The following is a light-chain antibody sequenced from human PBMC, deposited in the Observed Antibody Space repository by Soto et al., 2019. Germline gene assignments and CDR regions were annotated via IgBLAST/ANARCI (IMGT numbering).Light chain of an antibody. J-gene: IGKJ1*01. CDR2: GAS. Sequence: EIVLTQSPGTLSLSPGERATLSCRPSQSVSSSYLAWYQQNRGQAPRLLIYGASSRAPGIPDRFGGSGSGTDFTLTISRLEPEDFAVYYCQQYGSSRWTFGQGTKV. CDR3: QQYGSSRWT. CDR1: QSVSSSY. V-gene: IGKV3-20*01.